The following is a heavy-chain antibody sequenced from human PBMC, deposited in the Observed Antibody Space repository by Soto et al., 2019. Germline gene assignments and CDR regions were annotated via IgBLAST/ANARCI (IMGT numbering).Heavy chain of an antibody. Sequence: EVQLLESGGGLVQPGGSLRLSCGASGFTFSSFAMSWVRQAPGKGLEWVSHISGSGDSTNYAGSVKGRFTISRDNSGGTLYLQMNGLSAEVTAVYYCARLPLYGSSSHPLDYWGPGTLVTVSS. CDR3: ARLPLYGSSSHPLDY. CDR2: ISGSGDST. D-gene: IGHD6-6*01. CDR1: GFTFSSFA. V-gene: IGHV3-23*01. J-gene: IGHJ4*02.